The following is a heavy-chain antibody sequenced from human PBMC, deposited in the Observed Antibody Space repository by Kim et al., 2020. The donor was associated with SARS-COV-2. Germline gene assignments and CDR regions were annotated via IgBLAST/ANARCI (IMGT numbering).Heavy chain of an antibody. D-gene: IGHD5-12*01. CDR2: IISKAGGETT. CDR3: ITTVGHSGYDLGY. J-gene: IGHJ4*01. V-gene: IGHV3-15*01. Sequence: GGSLRLSCAASGFPFINAWMSWVRQAPGKGLEWVGRIISKAGGETTVYAAPVKGRFTISRDDSRNTLYLQMNSLKTEETAVYYCITTVGHSGYDLGYWG. CDR1: GFPFINAW.